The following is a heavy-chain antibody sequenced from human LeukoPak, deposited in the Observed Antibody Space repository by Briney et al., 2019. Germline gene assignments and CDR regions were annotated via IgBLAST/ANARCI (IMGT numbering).Heavy chain of an antibody. CDR1: GFTFSSYA. CDR3: ASASFYDFWSSYSDFDY. D-gene: IGHD3-3*01. CDR2: IYYSGST. V-gene: IGHV4-30-2*03. Sequence: LRLSCAASGFTFSSYAMSWVRQAPGKGLEWIGNIYYSGSTYYNPSLKSRVTISVDTSKNQFSLKLISVTAADTAVYYCASASFYDFWSSYSDFDYWGQGTLVTVSS. J-gene: IGHJ4*02.